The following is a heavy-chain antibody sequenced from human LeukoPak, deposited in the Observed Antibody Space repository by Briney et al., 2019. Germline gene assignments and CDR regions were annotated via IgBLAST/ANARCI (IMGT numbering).Heavy chain of an antibody. CDR1: GDSISSSSYY. CDR3: ARGKGGNSFYYYYMDV. Sequence: SETLSLTCTVSGDSISSSSYYWGWIRQPPGKGLEWIGTMYYSGNTYYNPSLKSRVTISGDTSKNQFSLNLSSVTAADTAVYYCARGKGGNSFYYYYMDVWGKGTTVTVSS. J-gene: IGHJ6*03. CDR2: MYYSGNT. V-gene: IGHV4-39*07. D-gene: IGHD4-23*01.